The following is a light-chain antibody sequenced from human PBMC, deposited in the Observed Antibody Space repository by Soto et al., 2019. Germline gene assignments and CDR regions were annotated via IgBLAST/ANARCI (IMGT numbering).Light chain of an antibody. CDR1: QSVRSNY. J-gene: IGKJ4*01. CDR2: GAS. Sequence: EIVLTQSPGTLSLSPGERATLSCRASQSVRSNYLAWYQQKPGRAPRLLIYGASCRATGIPARFSGSGSGTDVTLPISRLEPEDFAMYYCQQYGSSPRAFGGGTKVEI. CDR3: QQYGSSPRA. V-gene: IGKV3-20*01.